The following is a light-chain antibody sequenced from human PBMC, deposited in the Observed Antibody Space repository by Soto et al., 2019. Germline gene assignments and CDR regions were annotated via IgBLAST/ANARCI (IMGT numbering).Light chain of an antibody. CDR3: CSYVGARTYV. CDR2: EGS. Sequence: QSVLTRISSWSGSPGQSITISCSGSISDVGSSGPVSWYQHHPGQVPKLIIYEGSRRPSGVSSRFSGSKTGNTASLTITGLQAEDEANYYCCSYVGARTYVFGTGTKVTVL. CDR1: ISDVGSSGP. J-gene: IGLJ1*01. V-gene: IGLV2-23*01.